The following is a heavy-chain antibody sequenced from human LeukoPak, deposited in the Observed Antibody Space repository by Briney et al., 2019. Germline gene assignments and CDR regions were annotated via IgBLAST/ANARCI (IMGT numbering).Heavy chain of an antibody. Sequence: PGGSLRLSCAASGFTFNSFGIHWVRQAPGKGLEWVALIWYDGSNEYYADSVKGRFTISKDNSKNTLSLQMNSLSPEDTAVYYCARATPSTHGYFEYWGQGTPVTVSS. CDR3: ARATPSTHGYFEY. V-gene: IGHV3-33*01. J-gene: IGHJ4*02. CDR1: GFTFNSFG. CDR2: IWYDGSNE. D-gene: IGHD2-8*01.